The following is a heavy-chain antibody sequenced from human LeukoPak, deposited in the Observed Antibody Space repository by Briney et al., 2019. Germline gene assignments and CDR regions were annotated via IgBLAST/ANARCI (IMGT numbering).Heavy chain of an antibody. J-gene: IGHJ3*02. V-gene: IGHV3-7*01. D-gene: IGHD6-13*01. Sequence: GGSLRLSCAASGFTFSSYWMSWGRQAPGKGLQWVANIKQDGSEKYYVDSVKGRFTISRDNAKNSLYLQMNSLRAEDTAVYYCAGSWSPYDAFDIWGQGTMVSVSS. CDR3: AGSWSPYDAFDI. CDR1: GFTFSSYW. CDR2: IKQDGSEK.